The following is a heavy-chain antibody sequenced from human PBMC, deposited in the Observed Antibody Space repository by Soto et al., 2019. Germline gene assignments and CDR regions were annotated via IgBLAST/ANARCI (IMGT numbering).Heavy chain of an antibody. CDR2: IYYSGST. CDR3: ARGLRGRWYYDSSGYTETYFDY. Sequence: SETLSLTCTVSGGSVSSGSYYWSWIRQPPGKGLEWIGYIYYSGSTNYNPSLKSRVTISVDTSKNQFSLKLSSVTAADTAVYYCARGLRGRWYYDSSGYTETYFDYWGQGTLVTVSS. V-gene: IGHV4-61*01. CDR1: GGSVSSGSYY. D-gene: IGHD3-22*01. J-gene: IGHJ4*02.